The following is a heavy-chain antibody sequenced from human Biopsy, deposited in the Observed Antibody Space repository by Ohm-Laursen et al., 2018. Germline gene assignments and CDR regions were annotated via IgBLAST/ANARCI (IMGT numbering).Heavy chain of an antibody. CDR1: GGTFSNYA. J-gene: IGHJ4*02. V-gene: IGHV1-69*10. CDR2: IIAVSGLV. CDR3: ATPFQYYDSWGGYPPFDH. Sequence: SVKVSCKASGGTFSNYAISWARQAPGEGLEWMGGIIAVSGLVNYAPKFQGRVSITADKSTTTAYMELSNLKSEDTAVYYCATPFQYYDSWGGYPPFDHWGQGALVTVSS. D-gene: IGHD3-3*01.